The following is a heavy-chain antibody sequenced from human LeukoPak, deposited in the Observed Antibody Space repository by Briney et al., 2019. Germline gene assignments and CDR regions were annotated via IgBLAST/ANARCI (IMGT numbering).Heavy chain of an antibody. Sequence: GGSLRLSCAASEFTFSSYAMSWVRQAPGKGLEWVSAISGSGGSTYYADSVKGRFTISRDNSKNTLYLQMNSLRAEDTAVYYCAKAVRARLNYFDYWGQGTLVTVSS. D-gene: IGHD6-6*01. CDR1: EFTFSSYA. CDR3: AKAVRARLNYFDY. J-gene: IGHJ4*02. CDR2: ISGSGGST. V-gene: IGHV3-23*01.